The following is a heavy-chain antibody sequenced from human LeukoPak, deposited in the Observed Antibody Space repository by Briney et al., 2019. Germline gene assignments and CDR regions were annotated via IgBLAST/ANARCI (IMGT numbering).Heavy chain of an antibody. V-gene: IGHV1-18*04. J-gene: IGHJ4*02. CDR2: ISAYNGNT. CDR3: ARSSSGSYYTPLDY. CDR1: GYTFTSYG. D-gene: IGHD3-10*01. Sequence: ASVKVSCKASGYTFTSYGISWVRQAPGQGLEWMGWISAYNGNTNYAQKLQGRVTMTTDTSTSTAYMELRSLRSDDTAVYYCARSSSGSYYTPLDYWGQGTLVTVSS.